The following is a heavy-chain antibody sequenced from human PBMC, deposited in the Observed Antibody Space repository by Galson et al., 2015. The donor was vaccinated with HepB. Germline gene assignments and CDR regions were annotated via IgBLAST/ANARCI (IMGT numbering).Heavy chain of an antibody. CDR1: GFTFNSDW. V-gene: IGHV3-7*03. Sequence: SLRLSCAASGFTFNSDWMSWVRQAPGKGLEWVANIKPDGSDRNYVDSVKGRFTISRDNANNLLYLQMNSLRTEDTAVYYCARYRAATDWGQGTLVTVSS. D-gene: IGHD6-13*01. CDR3: ARYRAATD. CDR2: IKPDGSDR. J-gene: IGHJ4*02.